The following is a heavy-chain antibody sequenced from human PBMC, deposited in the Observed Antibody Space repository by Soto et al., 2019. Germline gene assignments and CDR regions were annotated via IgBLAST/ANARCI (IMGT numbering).Heavy chain of an antibody. D-gene: IGHD3-10*01. J-gene: IGHJ5*02. CDR3: GRAKFPVEWALGFGDFFAFGARGTCDP. CDR1: GYTFTSYA. V-gene: IGHV1-3*01. Sequence: ASVKVSCKASGYTFTSYAIHWVRQAPGQRLEWMGWINAGNGNTKYSQKFQGRVTITRDTSASTAYMELSSLRSEDTAVYYCGRAKFPVEWALGFGDFFAFGARGTCDP. CDR2: INAGNGNT.